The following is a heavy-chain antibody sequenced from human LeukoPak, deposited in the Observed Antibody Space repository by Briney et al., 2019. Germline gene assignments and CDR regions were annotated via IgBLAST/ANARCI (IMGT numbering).Heavy chain of an antibody. Sequence: GGSLRLSCAASGFIFNTNAMSWVRQAPGKGLEWVSALSGSGDSTYYADSVKGRFTISRDTSKNTLYLQMNSLTAGDTAVYYCTKRPFSGYFEYWGQGTLVTVSS. CDR3: TKRPFSGYFEY. CDR2: LSGSGDST. J-gene: IGHJ4*02. CDR1: GFIFNTNA. V-gene: IGHV3-23*01. D-gene: IGHD1-26*01.